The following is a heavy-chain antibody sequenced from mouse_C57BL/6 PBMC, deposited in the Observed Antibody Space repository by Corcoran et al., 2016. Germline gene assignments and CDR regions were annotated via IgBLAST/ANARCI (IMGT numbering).Heavy chain of an antibody. V-gene: IGHV9-3*01. J-gene: IGHJ4*01. Sequence: QIQLVQSGPELKKPGETVKISCKASGYTFTTYGMSWVKQAPGKGLKWMGWINTYSGVPTYADDFKGRFAFSLETSASTAYLQINNLKNEDTATYFCASLLPLEGVDAMDYWGQGTSVTVSS. CDR1: GYTFTTYG. CDR2: INTYSGVP. CDR3: ASLLPLEGVDAMDY. D-gene: IGHD1-1*01.